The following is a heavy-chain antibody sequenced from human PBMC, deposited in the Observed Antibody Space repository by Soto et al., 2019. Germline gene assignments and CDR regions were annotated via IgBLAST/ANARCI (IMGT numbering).Heavy chain of an antibody. CDR3: ARESGDGYNSIDY. V-gene: IGHV4-59*01. D-gene: IGHD5-12*01. CDR2: IYYSGST. CDR1: GGSISSYY. J-gene: IGHJ4*02. Sequence: SETLSLTCTVSGGSISSYYWSWIRQPPGKGLEWIGYIYYSGSTNYNPSPKSRVTISVDTSKNQFSLKLSSVTAADTAVYYCARESGDGYNSIDYWGQGTLVTVSS.